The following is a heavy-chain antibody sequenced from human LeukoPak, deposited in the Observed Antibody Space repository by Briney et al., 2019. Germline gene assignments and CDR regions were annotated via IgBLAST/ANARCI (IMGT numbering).Heavy chain of an antibody. J-gene: IGHJ4*02. Sequence: SETLSLTCTVSGGSISSSSYYWGWIRQPPGKGLEWIGSIYYSGSTYYNPSLKSRVTISIDTSKNQFSLKLSSVTAADTAVYYCARLLYDFWSGYPLSFDYWGQGTLVTVSS. D-gene: IGHD3-3*01. CDR1: GGSISSSSYY. CDR2: IYYSGST. CDR3: ARLLYDFWSGYPLSFDY. V-gene: IGHV4-39*01.